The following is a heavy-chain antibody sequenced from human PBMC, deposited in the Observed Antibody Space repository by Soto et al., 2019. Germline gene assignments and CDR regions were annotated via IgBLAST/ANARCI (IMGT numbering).Heavy chain of an antibody. D-gene: IGHD3-22*01. CDR3: ARYYDGSGNSDDFDI. Sequence: EVQLVESGGGLVQPGGSLRLSCEASGFTFSSYWMTWVRQTPGKGLEWVTNIKGDGSEKYYVDSVKGRFTISRDNAKNSLYLEMNSLRAEDTAIYYCARYYDGSGNSDDFDIWGQGTMVTVSS. V-gene: IGHV3-7*03. CDR1: GFTFSSYW. CDR2: IKGDGSEK. J-gene: IGHJ3*02.